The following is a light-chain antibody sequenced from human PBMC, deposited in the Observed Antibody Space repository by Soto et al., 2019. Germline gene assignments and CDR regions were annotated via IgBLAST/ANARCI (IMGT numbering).Light chain of an antibody. V-gene: IGKV1-5*01. Sequence: DIQMTQSPSTLSASVGDIVTITCRASQSISSWLAWYQQKPGQAPNLLIYDASNLESGVPSRFSGSGSGTEFTLTISSLQPDEFATYYFQQYNSYLYAFGQGTKLEIK. CDR3: QQYNSYLYA. J-gene: IGKJ2*01. CDR1: QSISSW. CDR2: DAS.